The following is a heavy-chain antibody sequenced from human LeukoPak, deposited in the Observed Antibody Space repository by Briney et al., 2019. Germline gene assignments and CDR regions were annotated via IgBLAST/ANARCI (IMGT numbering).Heavy chain of an antibody. J-gene: IGHJ4*02. CDR1: GFTFNTYA. V-gene: IGHV3-23*01. CDR3: TKGAGDYHELDY. D-gene: IGHD4-17*01. CDR2: IIGSGGRT. Sequence: GGSLRLSCAASGFTFNTYALSWVRQAPGKGLEWVSAIIGSGGRTYHADSVKGRFTISRDNSKNTLYLQMNSLTGEDTAVYYCTKGAGDYHELDYWGQGTLVTVSS.